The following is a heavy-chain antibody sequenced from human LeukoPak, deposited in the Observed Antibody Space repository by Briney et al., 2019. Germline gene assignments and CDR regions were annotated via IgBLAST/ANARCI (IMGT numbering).Heavy chain of an antibody. CDR2: ISWNSGSI. V-gene: IGHV3-9*03. CDR1: GFTFDDYA. D-gene: IGHD3-10*01. Sequence: QPGRSLRLSCAASGFTFDDYAMHWVRQAPGKGLEWVSGISWNSGSIGYADSVKGRFTISRDNAKNSLYLQMNSLRAEDMALYYCAKGPVRGYYFDYWGQGTLVTVSS. CDR3: AKGPVRGYYFDY. J-gene: IGHJ4*02.